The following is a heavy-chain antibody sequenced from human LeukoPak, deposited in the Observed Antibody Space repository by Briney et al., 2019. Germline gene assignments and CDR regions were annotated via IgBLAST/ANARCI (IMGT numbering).Heavy chain of an antibody. CDR3: ARHRPEYSNDAFDI. CDR2: IYYSGST. D-gene: IGHD5-18*01. J-gene: IGHJ3*02. V-gene: IGHV4-39*07. Sequence: SETLSLTCTVSGGSISSSSYYWGWIRQPPGKGLEWIGSIYYSGSTYYNPSLKSRVTISVDTSKNQFSLKLSSVTAADTAVYYCARHRPEYSNDAFDIWGQGTMVTVSS. CDR1: GGSISSSSYY.